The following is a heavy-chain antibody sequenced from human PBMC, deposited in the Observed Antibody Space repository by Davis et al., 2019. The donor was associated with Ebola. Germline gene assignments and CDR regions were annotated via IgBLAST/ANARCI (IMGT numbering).Heavy chain of an antibody. D-gene: IGHD1-26*01. CDR1: GGSMSSGSYS. J-gene: IGHJ4*02. CDR2: IQQSGTT. CDR3: ARVWGGSYFPSFDF. Sequence: PSETLSLTCAVSGGSMSSGSYSWTWIRQPPGKGLQWLGNIQQSGTTYYNPAVKGRLTMSIDRSKNQFSLRLTSVTAADTAVYYCARVWGGSYFPSFDFWGQGTLVTVSS. V-gene: IGHV4-30-2*01.